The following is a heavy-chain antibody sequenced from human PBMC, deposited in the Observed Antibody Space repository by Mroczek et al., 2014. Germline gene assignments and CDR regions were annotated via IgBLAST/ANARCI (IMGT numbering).Heavy chain of an antibody. CDR3: ARETTVVWAYYFDY. CDR1: GGSFSGYY. Sequence: VQLVESGAGLLKPSETLSLTCAVYGGSFSGYYWSWIRQPPGKGLEWIGEINHSGSTNYNPSLKSRVTISVDTSKNQFSLKLSSVTAADTAVYYCARETTVVWAYYFDYWGQGTLVTVSS. J-gene: IGHJ4*02. V-gene: IGHV4-34*01. D-gene: IGHD4-23*01. CDR2: INHSGST.